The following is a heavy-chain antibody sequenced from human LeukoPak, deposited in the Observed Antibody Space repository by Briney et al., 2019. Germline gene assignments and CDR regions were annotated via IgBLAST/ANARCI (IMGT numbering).Heavy chain of an antibody. CDR3: ARDGGVRGVFDY. CDR1: GFTFSSFW. V-gene: IGHV3-74*01. D-gene: IGHD3-10*01. Sequence: GGSLRLSCAPSGFTFSSFWMHWGRQAPGKGLVWVSRINTDGSSTSYADSVKGRFTISRDNAKNTLYLQMNSLRAEDTAVYYCARDGGVRGVFDYWGQGTLVTVSS. J-gene: IGHJ4*02. CDR2: INTDGSST.